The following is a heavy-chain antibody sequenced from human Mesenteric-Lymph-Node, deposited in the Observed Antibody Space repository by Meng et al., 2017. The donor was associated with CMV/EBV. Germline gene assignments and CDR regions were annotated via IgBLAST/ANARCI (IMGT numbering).Heavy chain of an antibody. V-gene: IGHV1-18*01. CDR3: ARDGGAGSEFDY. Sequence: ASVKVSCKASGYRFISYGISWVRQAPGQGLEWMGWISAYNGNTDYAQKFQGRVTMTTDTSTSTAYMELRSLRSDDTAVYYCARDGGAGSEFDYWGQGTLVTVSS. CDR1: GYRFISYG. CDR2: ISAYNGNT. D-gene: IGHD3-16*01. J-gene: IGHJ4*02.